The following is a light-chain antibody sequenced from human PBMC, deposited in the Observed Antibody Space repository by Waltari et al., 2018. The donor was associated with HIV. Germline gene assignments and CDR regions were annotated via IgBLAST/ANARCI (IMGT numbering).Light chain of an antibody. CDR3: AAWDDTLSGRV. CDR2: RDN. Sequence: QSVLTQSPSASAPPGQRVTISFSVISPNIGRHFLYWYQQLPGGTLKLCIYRDNHRPPGTPDRFSASKSGTSASLAISGLRSEDEGHYYCAAWDDTLSGRVFGGGTKVTVL. J-gene: IGLJ3*02. CDR1: SPNIGRHF. V-gene: IGLV1-47*01.